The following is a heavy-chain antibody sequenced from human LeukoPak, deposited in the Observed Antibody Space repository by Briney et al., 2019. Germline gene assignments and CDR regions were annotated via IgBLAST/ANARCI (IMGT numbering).Heavy chain of an antibody. J-gene: IGHJ3*02. CDR2: ISSSSSYI. Sequence: GGSLRLSCAASGFTFSSYSMNWVRQAPGKGLEWVSSISSSSSYIYYADSVKGRFTISRDNAKSSLYLQMNSLRAEDTAVYYCARIYDSNAFDIWGQGTMVTVSS. CDR3: ARIYDSNAFDI. CDR1: GFTFSSYS. D-gene: IGHD3-22*01. V-gene: IGHV3-21*01.